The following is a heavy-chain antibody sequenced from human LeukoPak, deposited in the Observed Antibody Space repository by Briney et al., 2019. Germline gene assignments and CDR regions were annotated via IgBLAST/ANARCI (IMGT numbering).Heavy chain of an antibody. Sequence: SETLSLTCTVSGGSISRYYWSWIRQPPGKGLEWFGYVYDSGTTNYNPSLKSRVTISVDTSKNQFSLKLSSVTAADTAVYYCARDPMGTGNFDYWGQGTLVTVSS. J-gene: IGHJ4*02. CDR2: VYDSGTT. V-gene: IGHV4-59*01. CDR1: GGSISRYY. CDR3: ARDPMGTGNFDY. D-gene: IGHD7-27*01.